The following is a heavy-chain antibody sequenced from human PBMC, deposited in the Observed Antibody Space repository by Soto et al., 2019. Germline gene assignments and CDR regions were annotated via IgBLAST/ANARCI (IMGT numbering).Heavy chain of an antibody. CDR2: ISHSGRN. D-gene: IGHD6-19*01. J-gene: IGHJ4*02. CDR1: GGSISRGPYY. V-gene: IGHV4-39*01. Sequence: QLQLQESGPGLVKPPETLSLTCTVSGGSISRGPYYWGWVRQPPGKGLEWIGTISHSGRNYYNPSLTSRDALSSVTPKIQFSRGQASAAAEGTRVIFCARRGSSGWYQGSGFDFWGQGTLVTVSS. CDR3: ARRGSSGWYQGSGFDF.